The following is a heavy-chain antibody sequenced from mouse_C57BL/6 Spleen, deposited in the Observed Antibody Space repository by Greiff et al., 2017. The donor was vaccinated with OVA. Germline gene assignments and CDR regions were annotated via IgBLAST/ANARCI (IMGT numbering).Heavy chain of an antibody. CDR1: GYTFTDYE. Sequence: QVQLQQSGAELVRPGASVTLSCKASGYTFTDYEMHWVKQTPVHGLEWIGAIDPETGGTAYNQKFKGKAILTADKSSSTAYMELRSLTSEDSAVYYCTRSDGYGNSLDYWGQGTTLTVSS. J-gene: IGHJ2*01. CDR2: IDPETGGT. D-gene: IGHD2-1*01. CDR3: TRSDGYGNSLDY. V-gene: IGHV1-15*01.